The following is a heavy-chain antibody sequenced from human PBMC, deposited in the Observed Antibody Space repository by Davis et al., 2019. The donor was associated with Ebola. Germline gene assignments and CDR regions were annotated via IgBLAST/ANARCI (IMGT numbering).Heavy chain of an antibody. CDR2: IYATGTT. Sequence: SETLSLTCTVSIGSMNDYYWTWIRQSPGKGLEWIAYIYATGTTSYSPSLRSRVVISVDTSKNQFSLRLNPVNAADTAVYYCARLNGYDLAFDYWGQGALVTVSS. V-gene: IGHV4-4*09. J-gene: IGHJ4*02. D-gene: IGHD5-12*01. CDR3: ARLNGYDLAFDY. CDR1: IGSMNDYY.